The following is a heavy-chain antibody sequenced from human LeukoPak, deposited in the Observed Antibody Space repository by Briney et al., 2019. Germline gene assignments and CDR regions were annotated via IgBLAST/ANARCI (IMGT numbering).Heavy chain of an antibody. V-gene: IGHV3-30*03. Sequence: PGGSLRLSCAASGFTFSSYGMHWVRQAPGKGLEWVAVISYDGSNEYYADSVKGRFTISRDNSKNTLYLQMSSLRAEDTAIYYCAREGPRGNSQFDYWGQGTLVTVSS. CDR1: GFTFSSYG. CDR3: AREGPRGNSQFDY. D-gene: IGHD2/OR15-2a*01. CDR2: ISYDGSNE. J-gene: IGHJ4*02.